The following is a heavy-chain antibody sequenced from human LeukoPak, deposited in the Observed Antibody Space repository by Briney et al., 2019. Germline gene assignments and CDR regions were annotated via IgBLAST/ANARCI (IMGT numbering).Heavy chain of an antibody. CDR3: ARSGLRAYCDC. J-gene: IGHJ4*02. CDR1: GDSVSSNSAA. Sequence: SQTLSLTCAISGDSVSSNSAAWNWMSQSPSRGFEWLVRTYDRSKWYHDFAVSVEILITVNADTSKNQFSLQLNSVTPADTAMYYCARSGLRAYCDCWGLGPLVTVSS. V-gene: IGHV6-1*01. CDR2: TYDRSKWYH. D-gene: IGHD3-9*01.